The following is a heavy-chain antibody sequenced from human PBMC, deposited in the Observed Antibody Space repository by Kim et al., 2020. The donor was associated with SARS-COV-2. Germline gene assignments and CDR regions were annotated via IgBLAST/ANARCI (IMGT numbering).Heavy chain of an antibody. V-gene: IGHV3-66*01. CDR1: GFIVSSNH. Sequence: GGSLRLSFAASGFIVSSNHMSWVRQAPGKGLEWVSVIYIGGSTYYADSVKGRFTLSRDNYKNMLYLQMNSLRAEDTAVYYCARDATDYGDYWSGYYYGMDVWGQGTTVTVSS. CDR2: IYIGGST. J-gene: IGHJ6*02. CDR3: ARDATDYGDYWSGYYYGMDV. D-gene: IGHD4-17*01.